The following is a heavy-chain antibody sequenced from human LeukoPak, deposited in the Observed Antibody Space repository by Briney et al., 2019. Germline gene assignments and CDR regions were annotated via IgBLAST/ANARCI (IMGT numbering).Heavy chain of an antibody. D-gene: IGHD3-22*01. CDR1: GFTFSNYA. J-gene: IGHJ3*02. CDR3: AKPGRYYYDSSGYYYGAFDI. CDR2: VSFDGNHK. V-gene: IGHV3-30*04. Sequence: PGRSLRLSCAASGFTFSNYAMHWVRQAPGKGLEWVTVVSFDGNHKFYADSVKGRFTISRDNSKNTMYLQMNSLRAEDTAVYYCAKPGRYYYDSSGYYYGAFDIWGQGTMVTVSS.